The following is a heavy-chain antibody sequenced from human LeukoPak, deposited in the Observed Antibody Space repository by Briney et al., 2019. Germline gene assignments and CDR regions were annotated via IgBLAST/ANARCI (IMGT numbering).Heavy chain of an antibody. CDR3: AREISGWFYFDY. J-gene: IGHJ4*02. CDR1: GFTFSSYS. CDR2: ISSRSSHV. D-gene: IGHD6-19*01. Sequence: GGSLRLSCAASGFTFSSYSMNWVRQAPGKGLEWVSSISSRSSHVYYADSVRGRFTISRDNAKNSLYLQMNSLRAEDTAVYYCAREISGWFYFDYWGQGTLVTVSS. V-gene: IGHV3-21*01.